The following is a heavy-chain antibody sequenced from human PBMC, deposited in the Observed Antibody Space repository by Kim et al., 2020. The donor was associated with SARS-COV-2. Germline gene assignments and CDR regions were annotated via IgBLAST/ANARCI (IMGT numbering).Heavy chain of an antibody. J-gene: IGHJ4*02. V-gene: IGHV1-3*01. D-gene: IGHD6-13*01. Sequence: KFQGRVTITRDTSASTVYMELSSLRSEDTAVYYCARDAIAAAGTKDYWGQGTLVTVSS. CDR3: ARDAIAAAGTKDY.